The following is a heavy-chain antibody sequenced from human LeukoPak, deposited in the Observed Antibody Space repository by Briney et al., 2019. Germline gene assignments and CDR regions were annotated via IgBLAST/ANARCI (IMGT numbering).Heavy chain of an antibody. CDR2: IYYSGST. J-gene: IGHJ4*02. CDR3: ARHDPRGEPARLGFFDY. Sequence: PSETLSLTCTVSDGSISGYYWSWIRQPPGKGLECIGYIYYSGSTNYNPSLKSRVTISVDTSKNQFSLNLSSVTAADTAVYYCARHDPRGEPARLGFFDYWGQGTLVTVSS. D-gene: IGHD6-6*01. V-gene: IGHV4-59*08. CDR1: DGSISGYY.